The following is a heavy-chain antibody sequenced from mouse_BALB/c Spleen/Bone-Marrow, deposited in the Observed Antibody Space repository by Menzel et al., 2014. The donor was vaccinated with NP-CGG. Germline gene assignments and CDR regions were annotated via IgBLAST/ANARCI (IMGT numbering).Heavy chain of an antibody. J-gene: IGHJ2*01. CDR3: TTPSTYYFNY. V-gene: IGHV2-2*03. CDR2: IWSGGST. Sequence: VQLQESGPGLVQPSQSLSITCTVSGFSLTSYGVHWVRQSPGKGLEWLGVIWSGGSTDYNAAFISRLSISKDNSKSQLFFKINTLQSNNTAIYYCTTPSTYYFNYWGQGTTLTVSS. CDR1: GFSLTSYG.